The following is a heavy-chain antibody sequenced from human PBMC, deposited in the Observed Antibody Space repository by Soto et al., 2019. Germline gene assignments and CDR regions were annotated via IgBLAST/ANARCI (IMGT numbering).Heavy chain of an antibody. CDR3: ASWYCSRTSCYVDY. Sequence: HSGTTSLACASSGGSVNISMGAGSFSKHPGKGLEWIGVISCSGNTNYNPSLKSRVTISVDTSKNQFSLKLSSVTAADTAVYYCASWYCSRTSCYVDYWGQGTLVTVSS. CDR1: GGSVNIS. D-gene: IGHD2-2*01. J-gene: IGHJ4*02. V-gene: IGHV4-4*02. CDR2: ISCSGNT.